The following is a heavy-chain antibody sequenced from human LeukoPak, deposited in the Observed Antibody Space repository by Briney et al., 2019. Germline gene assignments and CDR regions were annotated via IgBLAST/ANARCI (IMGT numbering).Heavy chain of an antibody. CDR2: ISWNSGSI. J-gene: IGHJ4*02. CDR1: GFTFDDYA. V-gene: IGHV3-9*01. CDR3: ARDYSYGFLN. Sequence: GGSLRLSCAASGFTFDDYAMHWVRQAPGKGLERVSGISWNSGSIGYADSVKGRFTISRDNAKNSLYLQMNSLRAEDTAVYYCARDYSYGFLNWGQGTLVAVSS. D-gene: IGHD5-18*01.